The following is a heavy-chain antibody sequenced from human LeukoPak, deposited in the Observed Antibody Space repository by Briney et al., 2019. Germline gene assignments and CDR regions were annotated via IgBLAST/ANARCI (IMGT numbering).Heavy chain of an antibody. D-gene: IGHD1-26*01. CDR3: ARPGFSGSYLGARY. V-gene: IGHV1-3*01. J-gene: IGHJ4*02. CDR2: INAGNGNT. Sequence: GASVKVSCKASGYTFTSYAMHWVRQAPGQRLEWMGWINAGNGNTKYSQEFQGRVTITRDTSASTAYMELSRLRSDDTAVYYCARPGFSGSYLGARYWGQGTLVTVSS. CDR1: GYTFTSYA.